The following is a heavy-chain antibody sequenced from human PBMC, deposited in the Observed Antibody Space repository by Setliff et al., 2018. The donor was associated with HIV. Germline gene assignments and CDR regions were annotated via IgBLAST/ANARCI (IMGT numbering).Heavy chain of an antibody. CDR1: GYPFTSYA. D-gene: IGHD3-22*01. Sequence: ASVKVSCKASGYPFTSYAIHWVRQAPGQRLEWMGWINAGNGNTKYSQKLEGRVTITRDTSATTAHMELSSLRSEDTAVYYCARALPLCYYDSSGFLDYWGQGTLVTVSS. J-gene: IGHJ4*02. CDR2: INAGNGNT. V-gene: IGHV1-3*01. CDR3: ARALPLCYYDSSGFLDY.